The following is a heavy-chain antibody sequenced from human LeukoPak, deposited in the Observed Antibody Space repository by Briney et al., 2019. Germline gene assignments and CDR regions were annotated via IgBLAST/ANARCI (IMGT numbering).Heavy chain of an antibody. D-gene: IGHD4-23*01. CDR1: GGSISSYY. V-gene: IGHV4-59*01. J-gene: IGHJ5*02. CDR2: IYNSGGT. Sequence: PSETLSLTCTVSGGSISSYYWSWIRQPPGKGLEWIGNIYNSGGTNYNPSLKSRVTTSVDTSKNQFSLKLTSVTAADAAVYYCARYRGNSNGGFDPWGQGTLVTVSS. CDR3: ARYRGNSNGGFDP.